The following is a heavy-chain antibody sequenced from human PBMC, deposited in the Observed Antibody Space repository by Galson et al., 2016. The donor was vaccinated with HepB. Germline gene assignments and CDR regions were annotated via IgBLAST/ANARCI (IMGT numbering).Heavy chain of an antibody. J-gene: IGHJ5*02. D-gene: IGHD3-22*01. Sequence: LSLTCAVSGGSITNYYWSWIRQSPGKGLEWIGYIFYSGATKYNPSLESRITISVDTSKNQFSLKLSSVTATDTAVYYCARGGASSRWLFPWGQGTLVTVSS. CDR3: ARGGASSRWLFP. V-gene: IGHV4-59*01. CDR2: IFYSGAT. CDR1: GGSITNYY.